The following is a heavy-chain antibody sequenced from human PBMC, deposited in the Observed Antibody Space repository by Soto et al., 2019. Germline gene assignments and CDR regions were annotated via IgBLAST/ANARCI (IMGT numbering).Heavy chain of an antibody. Sequence: GGSLRLSCAASGFTFSSYAMHWVRQAPGKGLEWVAVISYDGSNKYYADSVKGRFTISRDNSKNTLYLQMNSLRAEDTAVYYCASDFILGVGEVVVPAATYLDPFDYWGQGTLVTVSS. D-gene: IGHD2-2*01. CDR2: ISYDGSNK. J-gene: IGHJ4*02. CDR3: ASDFILGVGEVVVPAATYLDPFDY. CDR1: GFTFSSYA. V-gene: IGHV3-30-3*01.